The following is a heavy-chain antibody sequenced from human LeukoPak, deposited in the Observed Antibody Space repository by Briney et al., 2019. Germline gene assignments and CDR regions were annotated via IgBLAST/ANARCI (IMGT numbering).Heavy chain of an antibody. D-gene: IGHD1-14*01. J-gene: IGHJ4*02. Sequence: GGSLRLSCAASGFTFDDYGMSWVRQAPGKGLEWVSGINWNGGSTGYADSVKGRFTISRDNAKNSLYLQMNSLRAEDTALYYCARAWFSEPGGGYFDYWGQGTLVTVSS. V-gene: IGHV3-20*04. CDR1: GFTFDDYG. CDR3: ARAWFSEPGGGYFDY. CDR2: INWNGGST.